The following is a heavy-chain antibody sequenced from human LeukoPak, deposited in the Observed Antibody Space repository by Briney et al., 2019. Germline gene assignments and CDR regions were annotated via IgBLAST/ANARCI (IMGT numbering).Heavy chain of an antibody. Sequence: PGGSLRLSCAASGFTVSSNYMSWVRQAPGKGLEWVSVIYSGGSTYYADSVKGRFTISRDNSKNTLYLQMNSLRAEDTAVYYCARDRGEHSGYDYSPDAFDIWGQGTMVTVSS. CDR1: GFTVSSNY. CDR3: ARDRGEHSGYDYSPDAFDI. CDR2: IYSGGST. V-gene: IGHV3-53*01. D-gene: IGHD5-12*01. J-gene: IGHJ3*02.